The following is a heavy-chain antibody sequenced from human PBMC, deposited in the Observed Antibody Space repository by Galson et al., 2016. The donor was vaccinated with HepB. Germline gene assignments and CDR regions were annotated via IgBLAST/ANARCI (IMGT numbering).Heavy chain of an antibody. Sequence: SLRLSCAASGFTFSSYSMNWVRQAPGKGLEWVSSISSSSSYIYYADSVKGRFTISRDNAKNSLYLQMNSRRAEDTAVYYCARTYYDYVWGSYRQVFDAFDIWGRGTMVTVSS. CDR3: ARTYYDYVWGSYRQVFDAFDI. CDR1: GFTFSSYS. CDR2: ISSSSSYI. V-gene: IGHV3-21*01. D-gene: IGHD3-16*02. J-gene: IGHJ3*02.